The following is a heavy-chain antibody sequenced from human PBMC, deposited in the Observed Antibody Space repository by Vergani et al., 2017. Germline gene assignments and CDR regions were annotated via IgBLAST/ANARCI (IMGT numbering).Heavy chain of an antibody. Sequence: ELQLLESGGSLKQPGGSVRLSCAASGFTFSTYAMHWVRQAPGKGLEWVSYISSSSSTIYYADSVKGRFTISRDNAKNSLYLQMNSLRAQDTAVYYCVRDHGSSWYWVSWFYPWGQGTLVTVSS. V-gene: IGHV3-48*01. CDR3: VRDHGSSWYWVSWFYP. CDR2: ISSSSSTI. D-gene: IGHD6-13*01. J-gene: IGHJ5*02. CDR1: GFTFSTYA.